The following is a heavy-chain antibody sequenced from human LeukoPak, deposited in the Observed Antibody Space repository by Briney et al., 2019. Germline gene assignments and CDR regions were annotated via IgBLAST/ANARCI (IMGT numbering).Heavy chain of an antibody. V-gene: IGHV4-39*01. CDR2: VYYTGST. CDR1: GGSISSDAYY. D-gene: IGHD3-22*01. Sequence: PSETLSLTCTVSGGSISSDAYYWAWVRQPPGKGLEWIGIVYYTGSTYYNPSLKSRLIMFVDTSKNQFPLKLSSVTAADTAVYYCATIETDNSGYHWFDSWGQGTLVTVSS. CDR3: ATIETDNSGYHWFDS. J-gene: IGHJ5*01.